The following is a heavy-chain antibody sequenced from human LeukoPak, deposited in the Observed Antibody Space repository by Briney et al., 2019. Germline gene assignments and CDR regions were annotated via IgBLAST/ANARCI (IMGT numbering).Heavy chain of an antibody. CDR3: ARGQQLVD. CDR2: TDGSST. V-gene: IGHV3-74*01. D-gene: IGHD6-13*01. CDR1: GFTFSSYW. J-gene: IGHJ4*02. Sequence: GGPLRLSCAASGFTFSSYWMHWVRQAPGKGLVWVSRTDGSSTSYADSVKGRFTISRDNAKNTLYLQMNSLRAEDTAVYYCARGQQLVDWGQGTLVTVSS.